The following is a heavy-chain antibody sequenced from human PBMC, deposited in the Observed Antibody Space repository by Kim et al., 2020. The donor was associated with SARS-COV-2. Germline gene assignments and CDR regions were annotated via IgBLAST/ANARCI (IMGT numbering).Heavy chain of an antibody. Sequence: VKGRFTIAGDNSKNTLYLQMNSLRAEDTAVYYCARDPIGRLGLESDTFDIWGQGTMVTVSS. V-gene: IGHV3-30*07. J-gene: IGHJ3*02. CDR3: ARDPIGRLGLESDTFDI. D-gene: IGHD1-1*01.